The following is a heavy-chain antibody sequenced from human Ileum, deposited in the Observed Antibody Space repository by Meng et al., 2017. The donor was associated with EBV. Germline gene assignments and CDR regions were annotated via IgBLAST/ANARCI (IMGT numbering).Heavy chain of an antibody. CDR1: RCSISSGVYY. D-gene: IGHD2-15*01. CDR2: IYYSGST. V-gene: IGHV4-30-4*01. Sequence: QVSPHESGAVLVKSSHTLYLPCTVSRCSISSGVYYWSLIRQPPGKGLEWIGYIYYSGSTHYNPSLKSRVTISVDTSKNQFSLKVSSVTAADTAVYYCARQATGYCSGGSCYSGSIFDYWGQGTLVTVSS. J-gene: IGHJ4*02. CDR3: ARQATGYCSGGSCYSGSIFDY.